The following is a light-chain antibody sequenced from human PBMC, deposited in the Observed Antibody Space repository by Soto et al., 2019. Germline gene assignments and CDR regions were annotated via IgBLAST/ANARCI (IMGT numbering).Light chain of an antibody. J-gene: IGKJ2*01. CDR3: QQLNSYSYT. CDR1: RGISSY. CDR2: AAS. V-gene: IGKV1-9*01. Sequence: DIQLTQSPSFLSASVGDRVTITCRASRGISSYLAWYQQKPGKAPKLLIYAASTLQSGVPSRFSGSGSGTEFTLTISSLQPEDFATYYCQQLNSYSYTFGQGTKLDIK.